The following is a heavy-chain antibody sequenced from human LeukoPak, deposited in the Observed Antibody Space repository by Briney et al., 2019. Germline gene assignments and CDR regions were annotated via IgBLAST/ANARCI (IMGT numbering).Heavy chain of an antibody. J-gene: IGHJ4*02. CDR2: INSDGSIT. CDR3: AAGRSGYDQFDY. CDR1: GFTFSSYW. V-gene: IGHV3-74*01. D-gene: IGHD5-12*01. Sequence: GGSLRLSCAASGFTFSSYWMHWVRQAPGKGLVWVSRINSDGSITTYADSVKGRFTISRDSSKNTLYLQMNSLRAEDTAVYYCAAGRSGYDQFDYWGQGTLVTVSS.